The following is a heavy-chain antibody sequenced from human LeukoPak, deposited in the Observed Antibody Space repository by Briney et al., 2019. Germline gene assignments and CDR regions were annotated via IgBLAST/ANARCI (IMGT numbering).Heavy chain of an antibody. CDR3: AKRGSNTWSDFDY. D-gene: IGHD6-13*01. Sequence: SETLSLTCAVYGGSFSDYYWSWIRQPPGKGLEWIGEINRSGSTNYNPSLKSRVTMSVDTSKNQFSLKVNSVTAADTAVYYCAKRGSNTWSDFDYWGQGTLVTVSA. CDR2: INRSGST. J-gene: IGHJ4*02. V-gene: IGHV4-34*01. CDR1: GGSFSDYY.